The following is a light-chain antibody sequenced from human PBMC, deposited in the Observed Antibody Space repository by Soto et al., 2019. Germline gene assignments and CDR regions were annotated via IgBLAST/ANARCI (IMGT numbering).Light chain of an antibody. Sequence: QAVVTQPPSVSGAPGQRVTISCTGSSSNIGAGYDVNWYQQLPGTAPKLLIYGNNNRPSGVPDRFSGSKSATSASLAITGLQADDEADYYCQSYDSSLSGSNWVFGGGTKLTVL. J-gene: IGLJ3*02. CDR1: SSNIGAGYD. CDR2: GNN. V-gene: IGLV1-40*01. CDR3: QSYDSSLSGSNWV.